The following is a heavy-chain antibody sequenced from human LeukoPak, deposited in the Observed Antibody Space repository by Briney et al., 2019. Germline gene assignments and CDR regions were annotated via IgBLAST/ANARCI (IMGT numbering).Heavy chain of an antibody. D-gene: IGHD3-10*01. V-gene: IGHV1-69*04. CDR1: GGTFSSYA. Sequence: ASVKVSCKASGGTFSSYAISWVRQAPGQGLEWMGRIIPILGIANYAQKFQGRVTVTADKSTSTAYMELSSLRSEDTAVYYCARGRGGSGRQDYFDYWGQEPWSPSPQ. CDR2: IIPILGIA. J-gene: IGHJ4*01. CDR3: ARGRGGSGRQDYFDY.